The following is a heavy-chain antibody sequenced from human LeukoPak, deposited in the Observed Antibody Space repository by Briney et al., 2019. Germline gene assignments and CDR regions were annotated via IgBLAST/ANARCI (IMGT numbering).Heavy chain of an antibody. CDR1: GGSISSSSYY. J-gene: IGHJ3*02. CDR3: ARAYYYESSGPRGAFDI. V-gene: IGHV4-39*07. Sequence: SETLSLTCTVSGGSISSSSYYWGWIRQPPGKGLEWIGSIYYSGSTYYNPSLKSRITISVDTSKNQFSLKLTSVTAADTAVYYCARAYYYESSGPRGAFDIWGQGTMVTVSS. D-gene: IGHD3-22*01. CDR2: IYYSGST.